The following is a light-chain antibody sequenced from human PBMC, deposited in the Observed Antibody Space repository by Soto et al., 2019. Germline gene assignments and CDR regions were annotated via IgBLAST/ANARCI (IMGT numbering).Light chain of an antibody. CDR1: SSDVGGYNH. CDR3: SSYTSPSARV. J-gene: IGLJ1*01. V-gene: IGLV2-14*01. Sequence: QSALTQAASVSGSPGQSITISCTGTSSDVGGYNHVSWYQQHPGKAPKLMIYDVSNRPSGVSYRFSGSKSGSTASLTISGLQAEDGADYYCSSYTSPSARVFGTGTKLTVL. CDR2: DVS.